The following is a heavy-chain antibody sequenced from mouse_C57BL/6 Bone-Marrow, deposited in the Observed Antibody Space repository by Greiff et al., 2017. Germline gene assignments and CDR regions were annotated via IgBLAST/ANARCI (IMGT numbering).Heavy chain of an antibody. CDR3: ARDGYDPYAMDY. V-gene: IGHV2-4*02. D-gene: IGHD2-2*01. CDR1: GFSLTSYG. CDR2: IWSGGST. J-gene: IGHJ4*01. Sequence: QVQLQQSGPGLVQPSQSLSITCTASGFSLTSYGVHWVRQPPGKGLEWLGVIWSGGSTDYNDDFISRLSISKDNYKSQVFFKMNSLQADDTAIYYCARDGYDPYAMDYWGQGTSVTVSS.